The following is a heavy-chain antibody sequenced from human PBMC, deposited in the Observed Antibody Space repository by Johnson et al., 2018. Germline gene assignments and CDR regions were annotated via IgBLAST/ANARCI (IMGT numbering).Heavy chain of an antibody. V-gene: IGHV3-30*18. CDR3: AKDLLDAFDI. CDR1: GFTFSSYG. J-gene: IGHJ3*02. Sequence: QVQLVQSGGGVVQXGRSLRLSCAASGFTFSSYGMHWVRQAPGKGLEWVAVISYDGSNKNSADSVKGRFTISRDNSKNTLYLQMNSLRAEDTAVYYCAKDLLDAFDIWGQGTMVTVSS. D-gene: IGHD2-21*01. CDR2: ISYDGSNK.